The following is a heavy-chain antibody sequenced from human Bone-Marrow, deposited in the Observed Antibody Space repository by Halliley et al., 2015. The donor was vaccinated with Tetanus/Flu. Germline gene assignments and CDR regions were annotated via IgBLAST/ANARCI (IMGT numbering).Heavy chain of an antibody. CDR2: LDPRDSYT. CDR3: ARYQVPQTWSDAYDI. D-gene: IGHD2-2*01. J-gene: IGHJ3*02. V-gene: IGHV5-10-1*01. Sequence: MQLVQSGAEVKKPGESLRISCTGSGYSFTTYWINWVRQMPGKGLEWMGRLDPRDSYTNYSPSFQGRVTMSVDKSTDTAYLQWSSLKASDTAMYYCARYQVPQTWSDAYDIWGQGTLVIVSS. CDR1: GYSFTTYW.